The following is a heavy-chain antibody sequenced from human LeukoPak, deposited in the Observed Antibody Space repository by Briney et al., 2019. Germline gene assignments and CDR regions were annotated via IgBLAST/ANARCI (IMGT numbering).Heavy chain of an antibody. V-gene: IGHV1-2*02. J-gene: IGHJ4*02. CDR3: ARDKGSSPGDC. Sequence: ASVKVSCKASGGTFSSYAISWVRQAPGQGLEWMGWINPNSGGTKYAQRFQGRVTMTRDTSINTAYLELSSLRSDDTAVYYCARDKGSSPGDCWGQGTLVTVSS. CDR2: INPNSGGT. D-gene: IGHD3-10*01. CDR1: GGTFSSYA.